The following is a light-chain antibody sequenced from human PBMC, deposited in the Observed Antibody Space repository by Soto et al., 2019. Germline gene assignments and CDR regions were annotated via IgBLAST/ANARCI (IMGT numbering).Light chain of an antibody. CDR1: QGISDY. CDR2: DAS. Sequence: DIQMTRSPSTLSASIGDRVTITCQASQGISDYLSWYQQKPGQAPRLLIYDASKLQTGVPSRFRGTGFGTHFTFTISNLQAEDIATYSCQQYDNLPLTFGQGTKLEIK. J-gene: IGKJ2*01. V-gene: IGKV1-33*01. CDR3: QQYDNLPLT.